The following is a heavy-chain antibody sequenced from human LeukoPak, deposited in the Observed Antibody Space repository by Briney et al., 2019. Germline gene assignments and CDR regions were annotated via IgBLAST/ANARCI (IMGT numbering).Heavy chain of an antibody. J-gene: IGHJ4*02. D-gene: IGHD2-8*01. CDR3: SRENGAFSPFGY. CDR1: GGSISNTNW. V-gene: IGHV4-4*02. Sequence: SETLSLTCGVSGGSISNTNWWSWVRQPPGQGLERIGEISLTGLTHYNPSLESRVTVSLDKSKNQLSLNLTSVTAADTAVYYCSRENGAFSPFGYWGQGTLVTVLS. CDR2: ISLTGLT.